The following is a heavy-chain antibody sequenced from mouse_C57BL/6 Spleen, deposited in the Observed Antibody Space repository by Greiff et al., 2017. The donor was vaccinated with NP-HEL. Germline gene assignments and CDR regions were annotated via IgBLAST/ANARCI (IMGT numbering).Heavy chain of an antibody. D-gene: IGHD1-1*01. Sequence: QVQLQQSGAELVMPGASVKLSCKASGYTFTSYWMHWVKQRPGQGLEWIGEIDPSDSYTNYNQKVKGKSTLTVDKSSSTAYMQLSSQTSEDSAVYYCARYGSSYGAMDCWGQGTSVTVSS. J-gene: IGHJ4*01. CDR1: GYTFTSYW. CDR3: ARYGSSYGAMDC. V-gene: IGHV1-69*01. CDR2: IDPSDSYT.